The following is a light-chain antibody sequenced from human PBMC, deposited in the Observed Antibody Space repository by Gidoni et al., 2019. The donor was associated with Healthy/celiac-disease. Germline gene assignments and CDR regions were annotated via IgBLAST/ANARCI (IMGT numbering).Light chain of an antibody. Sequence: QSALTQPAAVSGAPGQSIAISCSGTRSGVGSYNLVSWYQQPPGKAPKLMIYEASKRPSGVSPLFSGSKSCNTASLPISGLQAEDEADYYGCSYACSEFGGGTKLTVL. CDR3: CSYACSE. CDR1: RSGVGSYNL. CDR2: EAS. V-gene: IGLV2-23*01. J-gene: IGLJ3*02.